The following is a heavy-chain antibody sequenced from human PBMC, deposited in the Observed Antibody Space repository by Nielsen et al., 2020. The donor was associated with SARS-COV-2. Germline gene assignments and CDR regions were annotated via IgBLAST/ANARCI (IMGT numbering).Heavy chain of an antibody. D-gene: IGHD6-13*01. CDR3: AKAPLRDSSWFYYYYGMDV. CDR2: ISGSGGST. CDR1: GFTFSSYA. J-gene: IGHJ6*02. V-gene: IGHV3-23*01. Sequence: GGSLRLSCAASGFTFSSYAMSWVRQAPGKGLEWVSAISGSGGSTYYADSVKGRFTISRDNSKNTLYLQMNSLRAEDTAVYYCAKAPLRDSSWFYYYYGMDVWGQGTTVTVSS.